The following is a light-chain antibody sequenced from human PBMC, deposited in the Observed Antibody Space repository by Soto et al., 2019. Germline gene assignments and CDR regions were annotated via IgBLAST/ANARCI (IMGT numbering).Light chain of an antibody. CDR3: SSHTSSSAVV. Sequence: QAVVTQPASVSGSPGQSITISCTGTSSDVGGYDYVSWYQRHPGKAPRLMIYDVTNRPSGVSDRFSGSKSGNTASLTISGLQTEDEADYYCSSHTSSSAVVFGGGTKVTVL. CDR1: SSDVGGYDY. J-gene: IGLJ2*01. V-gene: IGLV2-14*03. CDR2: DVT.